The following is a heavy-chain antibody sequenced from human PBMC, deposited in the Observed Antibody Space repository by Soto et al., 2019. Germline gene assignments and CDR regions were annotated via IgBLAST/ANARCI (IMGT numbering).Heavy chain of an antibody. J-gene: IGHJ4*02. Sequence: GGSLRLSCSASGFTFSSYAMHWVRQAPGKGLEYVSAISSNGGSTYYADSVKGRFTISRDNSKNTLYLQMSSLRAEDTAVYYCVKGGGPHIAAAGTYFDYWGQGTLVTVSS. CDR1: GFTFSSYA. V-gene: IGHV3-64D*08. D-gene: IGHD6-13*01. CDR3: VKGGGPHIAAAGTYFDY. CDR2: ISSNGGST.